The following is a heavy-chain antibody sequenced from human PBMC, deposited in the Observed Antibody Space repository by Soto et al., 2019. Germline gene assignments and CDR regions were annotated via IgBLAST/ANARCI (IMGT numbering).Heavy chain of an antibody. D-gene: IGHD3-16*01. V-gene: IGHV1-18*01. Sequence: QVQLLPSGEAVKKPGASVKVSCKDSGYIFVHYGIAWVRQAPGQGLEWMGWISPYTGNTHSATQVQGRLTMTTDASTSTAYMYLGSLTSDDTAVYYFVMVDNYVTPTPQDVWGQGTTVTVS. J-gene: IGHJ6*02. CDR1: GYIFVHYG. CDR3: VMVDNYVTPTPQDV. CDR2: ISPYTGNT.